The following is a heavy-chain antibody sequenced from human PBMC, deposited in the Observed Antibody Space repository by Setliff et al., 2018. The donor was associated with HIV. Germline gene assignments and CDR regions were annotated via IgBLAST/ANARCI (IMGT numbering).Heavy chain of an antibody. V-gene: IGHV4-59*11. CDR2: IYYSGST. CDR3: ARRGGGRTLYYFDY. Sequence: SETLSLTCTVSGGSISSHYWSWIRQPPGKGLEWIGYIYYSGSTNYNPSLKSRVTISVDTSKNQFSLRLSSVTAADTAVYYCARRGGGRTLYYFDYWGQGTLVTVSS. J-gene: IGHJ4*02. CDR1: GGSISSHY. D-gene: IGHD2-15*01.